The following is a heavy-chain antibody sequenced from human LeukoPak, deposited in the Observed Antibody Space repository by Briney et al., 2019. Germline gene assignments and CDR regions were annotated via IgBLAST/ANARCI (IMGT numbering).Heavy chain of an antibody. D-gene: IGHD4-17*01. CDR2: INHSGST. V-gene: IGHV4-34*01. CDR3: ARGNDYGDYVQGELRY. Sequence: PSEALSLTCAVYGGSFSGYYWSWIRQPPGKGLEWIGEINHSGSTNYNPSLKSRVTISVDTSKNQFSLKLSSVTAADTAVYYCARGNDYGDYVQGELRYWGQGTLVTVSS. J-gene: IGHJ4*02. CDR1: GGSFSGYY.